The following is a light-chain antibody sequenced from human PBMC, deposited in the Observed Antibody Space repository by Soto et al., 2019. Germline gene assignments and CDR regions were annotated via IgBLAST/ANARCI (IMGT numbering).Light chain of an antibody. Sequence: EIVMTKSPATLSVSPGERATLSCRASQSVSSNLAWYQQKPGQTPKLPIYVASTRATGIPARFSGSGSGTEFTLTISSLQSEDFAVYYCQQYNVWPLTFGGGTKVEFK. J-gene: IGKJ4*01. CDR3: QQYNVWPLT. CDR1: QSVSSN. V-gene: IGKV3-15*01. CDR2: VAS.